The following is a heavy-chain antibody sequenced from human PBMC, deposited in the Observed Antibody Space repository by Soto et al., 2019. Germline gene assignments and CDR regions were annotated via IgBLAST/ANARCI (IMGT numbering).Heavy chain of an antibody. J-gene: IGHJ6*03. D-gene: IGHD6-19*01. Sequence: ASVKVSCKASGYTFTGYYMHWVRQAPGQGLEWMGWINPNSGGTNYAQKFQGWVTMTRDTSISTAYMELSRLRSDDTAVYYCARGQWQHYYYYMDVWGKGTTVTVSS. CDR3: ARGQWQHYYYYMDV. V-gene: IGHV1-2*04. CDR2: INPNSGGT. CDR1: GYTFTGYY.